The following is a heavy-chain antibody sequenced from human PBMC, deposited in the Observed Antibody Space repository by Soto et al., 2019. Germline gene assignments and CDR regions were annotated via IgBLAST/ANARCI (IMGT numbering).Heavy chain of an antibody. J-gene: IGHJ4*02. CDR1: GGSISSGGYY. CDR3: ATRDGYNSGGEY. CDR2: IYYSGST. V-gene: IGHV4-31*03. Sequence: SETLSLTCTVSGGSISSGGYYWSWIRQHPGKGLEWIGYIYYSGSTYYNPSLKSRVAISVDTSKNQFSLRLSSVTAAGTAVYYCATRDGYNSGGEYWGQGTLVTVTS. D-gene: IGHD5-12*01.